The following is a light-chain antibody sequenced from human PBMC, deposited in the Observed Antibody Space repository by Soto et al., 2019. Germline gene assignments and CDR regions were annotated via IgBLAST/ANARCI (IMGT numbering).Light chain of an antibody. CDR3: QQSITYPWT. J-gene: IGKJ1*01. CDR1: QNIDMY. Sequence: DIQMTQSPSTLSASAGDRVTITCRASQNIDMYLAWYQQKPGQAPSLLIYRASSLQSGLPSRFSGSGSGTEFTLTISSLQPDDFATYYCQQSITYPWTFGQGTKVDIK. V-gene: IGKV1-5*03. CDR2: RAS.